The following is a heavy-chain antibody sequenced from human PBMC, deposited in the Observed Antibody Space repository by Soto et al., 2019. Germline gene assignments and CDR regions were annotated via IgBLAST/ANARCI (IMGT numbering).Heavy chain of an antibody. J-gene: IGHJ4*02. CDR1: GGSISSYY. V-gene: IGHV4-59*01. Sequence: SETLSLTCTVSGGSISSYYWSWIRQPPGKGLEWIGYIYYSGSTNYNPSLKSRVTISVDTSKNQFSLKLSSVTAADTAVYYCARDGDSSGWHDYRGQGTLVTVSS. D-gene: IGHD6-19*01. CDR2: IYYSGST. CDR3: ARDGDSSGWHDY.